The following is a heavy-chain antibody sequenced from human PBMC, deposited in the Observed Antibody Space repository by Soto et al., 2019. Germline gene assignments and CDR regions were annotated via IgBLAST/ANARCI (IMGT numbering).Heavy chain of an antibody. CDR2: ISGSGGST. CDR3: AKDLIAARRGAKDFDY. J-gene: IGHJ4*02. V-gene: IGHV3-23*01. Sequence: PGGSLRLSCAASGFTFSSYAMSWVRQAPGKGLEWVSAISGSGGSTYYADSVKGRFTISRDNSKNTLYLQMNSLRAEDTAVYYCAKDLIAARRGAKDFDYWGQGTLVTVSS. CDR1: GFTFSSYA. D-gene: IGHD6-6*01.